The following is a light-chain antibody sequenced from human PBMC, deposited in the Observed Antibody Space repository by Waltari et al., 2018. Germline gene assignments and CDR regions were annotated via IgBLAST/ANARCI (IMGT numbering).Light chain of an antibody. CDR2: SHV. CDR1: SSNIGNNA. J-gene: IGLJ2*01. Sequence: QSMLTQPPSASGSPGQRVSISCSGGSSNIGNNALNWYKQLPGTAPNLLRCSHVIRPAGVPDRFSGSRSGTSGSLAISGLQSEDEADYYCAAWDDSLKVVLFGGGTKLTVL. CDR3: AAWDDSLKVVL. V-gene: IGLV1-44*01.